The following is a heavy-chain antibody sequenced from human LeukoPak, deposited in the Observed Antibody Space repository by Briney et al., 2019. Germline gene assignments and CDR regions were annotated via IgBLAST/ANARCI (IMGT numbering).Heavy chain of an antibody. Sequence: GGSLRLSCAASGITFSSYGMSWVRQAPGKGLEWVSSISSTGGTTYYADSVKGRFTISRDNSKNTLYLQMNSLRAEDTAVYYCAKARLPNSYYYYYMDVWGKGTTVTISS. J-gene: IGHJ6*03. D-gene: IGHD3-16*01. V-gene: IGHV3-23*01. CDR3: AKARLPNSYYYYYMDV. CDR2: ISSTGGTT. CDR1: GITFSSYG.